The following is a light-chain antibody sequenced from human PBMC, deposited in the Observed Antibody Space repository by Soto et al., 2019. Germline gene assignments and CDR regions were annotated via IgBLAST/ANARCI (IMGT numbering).Light chain of an antibody. CDR3: LQHNSYPLT. CDR2: GAS. CDR1: QSVSSSY. V-gene: IGKV3-20*01. J-gene: IGKJ4*01. Sequence: EPVLTQTPGTLSLSPAERATLSCRASQSVSSSYLAWYQQKPGQAPSLLIYGASTRATGTPARFSGSGSGTEFTLTISCLQSEDFATYYCLQHNSYPLTRGGGTKVDI.